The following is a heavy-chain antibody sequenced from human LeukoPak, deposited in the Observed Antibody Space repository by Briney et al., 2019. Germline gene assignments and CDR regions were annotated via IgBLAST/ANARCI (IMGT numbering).Heavy chain of an antibody. CDR2: IYHSGST. CDR1: GGSISSSNW. Sequence: SETLSLTCAVSGGSISSSNWWSWVRQPPGKGLEWIGEIYHSGSTNYNPSLKSRVTISVDKSKNQFSLKLSSVTAADTAVYYCARDRRYYDSSGYYYWYFDLWGRGTLVTVSS. D-gene: IGHD3-22*01. J-gene: IGHJ2*01. V-gene: IGHV4-4*02. CDR3: ARDRRYYDSSGYYYWYFDL.